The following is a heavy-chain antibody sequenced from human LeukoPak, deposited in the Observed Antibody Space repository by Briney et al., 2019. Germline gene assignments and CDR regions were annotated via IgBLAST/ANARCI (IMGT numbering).Heavy chain of an antibody. CDR3: VRDRMGGAFDI. CDR2: IEKTSSTI. J-gene: IGHJ3*02. V-gene: IGHV3-48*02. Sequence: PGGSLRLSCAASGFNFNAYDMIWLRQAPGKGLEWLSFIEKTSSTIYYADSVKGRFTISRDNARNSLYLQLNSLRDEDTALYYCVRDRMGGAFDIWGQGTMVTISS. D-gene: IGHD3-16*01. CDR1: GFNFNAYD.